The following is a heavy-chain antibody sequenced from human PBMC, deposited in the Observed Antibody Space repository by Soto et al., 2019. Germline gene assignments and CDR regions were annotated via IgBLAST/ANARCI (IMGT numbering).Heavy chain of an antibody. CDR1: AGSISSSSYF. D-gene: IGHD3-22*01. J-gene: IGHJ4*02. CDR3: ATRLYHSRGYYYVPY. CDR2: IDYRGST. V-gene: IGHV4-39*01. Sequence: QLQLQESGPGLVKPSETLSLTCTVSAGSISSSSYFSGWIRQPPGKGLGWIGTIDYRGSTSYNPSLESRVTISVDTSKNQFSLTLSSVTAADTAVYYCATRLYHSRGYYYVPYWGQGTLVTVSS.